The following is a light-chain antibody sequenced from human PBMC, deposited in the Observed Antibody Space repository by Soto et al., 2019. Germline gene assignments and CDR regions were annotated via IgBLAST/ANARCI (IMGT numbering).Light chain of an antibody. CDR3: HTYNSYSLHT. Sequence: DIQMTQSPSTLSASVGDRITITCRASQSVSRRLAWFQQKPGKAPTLLIYDASSLESGVPSRLSGRGSGTEFTLTISSLQPDDCATYYCHTYNSYSLHTFGHGTKLEI. CDR1: QSVSRR. CDR2: DAS. J-gene: IGKJ2*01. V-gene: IGKV1-5*01.